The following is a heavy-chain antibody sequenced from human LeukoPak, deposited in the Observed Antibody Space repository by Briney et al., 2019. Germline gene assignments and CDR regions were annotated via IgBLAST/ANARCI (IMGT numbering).Heavy chain of an antibody. CDR3: ARDRSYDFWSGYSTPDY. V-gene: IGHV3-33*01. J-gene: IGHJ4*02. CDR1: GFTFSSYG. Sequence: GGSLRLSCAASGFTFSSYGMHWVRQAPGKGLEWVAVIWYDGSNKYYADSVKGRFTVSRDNSKNTLDLQMNSLRAEDTAVYYCARDRSYDFWSGYSTPDYWGQGTLVTVSS. CDR2: IWYDGSNK. D-gene: IGHD3-3*01.